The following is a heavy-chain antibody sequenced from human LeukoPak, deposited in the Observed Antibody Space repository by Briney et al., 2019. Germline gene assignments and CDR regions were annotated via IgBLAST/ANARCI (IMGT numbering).Heavy chain of an antibody. D-gene: IGHD3-22*01. Sequence: SETLSLTCTVSGGSISSGDYYWSWIRQPPGKGLEWIGYIYYSGSTYYNPSLKSRVTISVDTSKNQFSLKLSSVTAADTAVYYCATQETVQSYYYDSSGSVDYWGQGTLVTVSS. CDR1: GGSISSGDYY. CDR3: ATQETVQSYYYDSSGSVDY. J-gene: IGHJ4*02. V-gene: IGHV4-30-4*01. CDR2: IYYSGST.